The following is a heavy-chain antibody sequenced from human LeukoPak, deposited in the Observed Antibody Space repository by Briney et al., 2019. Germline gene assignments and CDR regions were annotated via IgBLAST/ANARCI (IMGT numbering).Heavy chain of an antibody. CDR1: GGSINNYY. Sequence: SETLSLTCTVSGGSINNYYWSWIRQPPGKGLEWIGYKYYSGTTKYNPSLKSRVTISLYASKNQFSLKLTPVTIADTAVYYCATHTTSYGEDYWGQGALVTVSS. CDR3: ATHTTSYGEDY. V-gene: IGHV4-59*01. J-gene: IGHJ4*02. D-gene: IGHD4/OR15-4a*01. CDR2: KYYSGTT.